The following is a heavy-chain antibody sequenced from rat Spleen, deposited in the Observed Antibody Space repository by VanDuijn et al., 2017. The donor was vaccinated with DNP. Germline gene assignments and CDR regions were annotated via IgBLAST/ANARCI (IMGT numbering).Heavy chain of an antibody. J-gene: IGHJ2*01. Sequence: EVQLVESGGGLVQPGRSLKLSCAASGFTFSNYGMGWVRQAPANGLEWVASINTGGTTTYYRDAVNGRFTISRDNAKNTQYLQMDRLRSEDTATYYCTTVVMTGSLDYWGQGVMVTVSS. D-gene: IGHD5-1*01. CDR3: TTVVMTGSLDY. CDR1: GFTFSNYG. V-gene: IGHV5S13*01. CDR2: INTGGTTT.